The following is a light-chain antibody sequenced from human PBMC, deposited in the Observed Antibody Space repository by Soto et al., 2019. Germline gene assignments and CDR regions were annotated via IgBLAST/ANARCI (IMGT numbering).Light chain of an antibody. Sequence: DIQMTQSPSTLSASVGDRVTITCRASQGISSWFSWYQQKPGKAPKLLIYKASTLKSWVPSRFSGSGSGTEFTLTISSLQPDDFATYYCQHYNSYSEAFGQGTKVDIK. CDR2: KAS. CDR1: QGISSW. CDR3: QHYNSYSEA. J-gene: IGKJ1*01. V-gene: IGKV1-5*03.